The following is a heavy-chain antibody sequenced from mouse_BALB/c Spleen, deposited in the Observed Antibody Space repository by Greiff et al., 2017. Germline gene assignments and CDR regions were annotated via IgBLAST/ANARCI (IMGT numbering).Heavy chain of an antibody. Sequence: LKECGPELVKPGASVKMSCKASGYTFTSYVMHWVKQKPGQGLEWIGYINPYNDGTKYNEKFKGKATLTSDKSSSTAYMELSSLTSEDSAVYYCAREGVYYGSSGGFDYWGQGTTLTVSS. CDR2: INPYNDGT. V-gene: IGHV1-14*01. J-gene: IGHJ2*01. CDR1: GYTFTSYV. CDR3: AREGVYYGSSGGFDY. D-gene: IGHD1-1*01.